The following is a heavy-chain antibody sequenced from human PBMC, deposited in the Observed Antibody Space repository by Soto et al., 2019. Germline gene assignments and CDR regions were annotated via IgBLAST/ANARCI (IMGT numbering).Heavy chain of an antibody. V-gene: IGHV3-7*03. J-gene: IGHJ6*02. D-gene: IGHD3-10*01. CDR2: INQNGDTK. Sequence: QPGGSLRLSCAASRFTFSTHWMAWVRQAPGEGLEWVAAINQNGDTKNYATSVKGRFSISRDNTKDFLYLHMNGLRGEVTAVYYCAKCGSGCYYSVWGQGATVTVSS. CDR1: RFTFSTHW. CDR3: AKCGSGCYYSV.